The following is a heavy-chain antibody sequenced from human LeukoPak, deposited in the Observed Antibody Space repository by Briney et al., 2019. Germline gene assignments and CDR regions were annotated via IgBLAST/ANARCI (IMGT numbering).Heavy chain of an antibody. D-gene: IGHD6-19*01. Sequence: ASVKVSCKASGYTFTIYGIRWVGQAPGQGLEWMGWISAYNGNTNYAQKLQGRVTTTTDTSTNTAYMELRSLRSDDTAVYYCAREGCHSSGWYDDNWGQGTLVTVSS. V-gene: IGHV1-18*01. J-gene: IGHJ4*02. CDR1: GYTFTIYG. CDR2: ISAYNGNT. CDR3: AREGCHSSGWYDDN.